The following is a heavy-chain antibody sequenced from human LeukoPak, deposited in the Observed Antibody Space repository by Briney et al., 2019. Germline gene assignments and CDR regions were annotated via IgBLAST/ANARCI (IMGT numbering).Heavy chain of an antibody. Sequence: SETLSLTCADCGRSFSGYYWSWIRQPPGKGLEWIGEINHSGSTNYNPSLKSRVTISVDTSKNQFSLKLSSVTAADTAVYYCARGAGRGVWDKGTTVTVSS. V-gene: IGHV4-34*01. CDR2: INHSGST. CDR1: GRSFSGYY. CDR3: ARGAGRGV. J-gene: IGHJ6*04.